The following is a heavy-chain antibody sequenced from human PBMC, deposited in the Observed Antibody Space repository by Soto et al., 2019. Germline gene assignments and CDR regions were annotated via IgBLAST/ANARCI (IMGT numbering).Heavy chain of an antibody. CDR1: GFSFSSYT. V-gene: IGHV3-23*01. CDR2: INNNSGRK. Sequence: GGSLRLSCAASGFSFSSYTMNWVRQAPGKGLEWVSSINNNSGRKYYADSVKGRFTISRDNSKNTLFLQMDSLKAEDTAVYFCAKDGDYEYFDYWGQGTQVTVSS. CDR3: AKDGDYEYFDY. D-gene: IGHD3-22*01. J-gene: IGHJ4*02.